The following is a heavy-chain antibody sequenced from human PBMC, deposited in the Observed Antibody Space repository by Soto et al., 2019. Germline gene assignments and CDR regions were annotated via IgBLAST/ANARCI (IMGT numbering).Heavy chain of an antibody. CDR2: IHYSGST. D-gene: IGHD3-3*01. J-gene: IGHJ5*02. V-gene: IGHV4-59*08. CDR3: ARHATDDSGDYHSAHWFDP. CDR1: GGSISSNY. Sequence: SETLSLTCTVSGGSISSNYWDWIRQPPGKGLEWIGYIHYSGSTNYNPSLRSRVTILIDRSKNHFSLKLSSVTAADTAVYYCARHATDDSGDYHSAHWFDPWGQGTMVT.